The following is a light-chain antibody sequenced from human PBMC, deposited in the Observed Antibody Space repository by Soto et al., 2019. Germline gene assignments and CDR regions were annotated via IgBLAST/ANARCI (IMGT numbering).Light chain of an antibody. J-gene: IGLJ2*01. V-gene: IGLV2-14*03. CDR3: SSYTSSSTVVV. CDR1: SSDVGGYNF. CDR2: DVT. Sequence: QSALTQPTSVSGFTGQSITIPCTGTSSDVGGYNFVSWYQQYPGKAPKLLIFDVTSRPSGVSDRFSASKSGNTASLTISGLQAEDEASYYCSSYTSSSTVVVFGGGTKVTV.